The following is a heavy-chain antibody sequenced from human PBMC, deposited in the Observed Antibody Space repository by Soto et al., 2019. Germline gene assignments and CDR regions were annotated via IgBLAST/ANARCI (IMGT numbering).Heavy chain of an antibody. CDR2: IYYSGST. CDR1: GGSISSYY. Sequence: SETLSLTCTVSGGSISSYYWSWIRQPPWKGLEWIGYIYYSGSTNYNPSLKSRVTISVDTSKNQFSLKLSSLTAADTAVYYCARSRGYYYGSGSYYNGLYFGYWGQGTLVTVSS. J-gene: IGHJ4*02. D-gene: IGHD3-10*01. CDR3: ARSRGYYYGSGSYYNGLYFGY. V-gene: IGHV4-59*01.